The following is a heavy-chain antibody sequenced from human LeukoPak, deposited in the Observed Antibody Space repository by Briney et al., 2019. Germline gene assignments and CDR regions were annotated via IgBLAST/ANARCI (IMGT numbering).Heavy chain of an antibody. V-gene: IGHV4-59*01. CDR2: IHFSGST. D-gene: IGHD2-15*01. J-gene: IGHJ4*02. CDR1: GGSISSYY. CDR3: ARGYCSGGSCPNFDY. Sequence: PSETLSLTCTVSGGSISSYYWSWIRQPPGKGLEYIGYIHFSGSTNYNPSLRSRVTMSRDTSKNQFSLKLTSVTAADTAVYYCARGYCSGGSCPNFDYWGQGTLVTVSS.